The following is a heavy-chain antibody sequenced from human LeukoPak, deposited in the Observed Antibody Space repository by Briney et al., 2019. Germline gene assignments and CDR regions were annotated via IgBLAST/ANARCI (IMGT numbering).Heavy chain of an antibody. CDR1: GGSFSGYY. Sequence: PSETLSLTCAVYGGSFSGYYWSWTRQPPGKGLEWIGEINHSGSTNYNPSLKSRVTISVDTSKNQFSLKLSSVTAADTAVYYCARAYYYGSGSYDYWGQGTLVTVSS. CDR3: ARAYYYGSGSYDY. J-gene: IGHJ4*02. D-gene: IGHD3-10*01. V-gene: IGHV4-34*01. CDR2: INHSGST.